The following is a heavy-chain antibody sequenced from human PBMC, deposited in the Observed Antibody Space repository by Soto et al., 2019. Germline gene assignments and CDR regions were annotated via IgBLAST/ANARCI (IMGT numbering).Heavy chain of an antibody. J-gene: IGHJ5*02. Sequence: HPGGSLRLSCAASGFTFSSYAMSWVRQAPGKGLEWVSAISGSGGSTYYADSVKGRFTISRDNSKNTLYLQMNSLRAEDTAVYYCAKGSEQWLLNWFDPWGQGTLVTVSS. CDR1: GFTFSSYA. CDR3: AKGSEQWLLNWFDP. V-gene: IGHV3-23*01. CDR2: ISGSGGST. D-gene: IGHD6-19*01.